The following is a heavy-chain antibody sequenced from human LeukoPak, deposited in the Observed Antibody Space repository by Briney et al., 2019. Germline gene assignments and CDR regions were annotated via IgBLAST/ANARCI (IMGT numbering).Heavy chain of an antibody. D-gene: IGHD3/OR15-3a*01. V-gene: IGHV1-18*01. CDR2: ISAYNGNT. CDR1: GYTFTSYD. CDR3: ARDLPDLRSTFDI. Sequence: ASVKVSCKASGYTFTSYDINWVRQATGQGLEWMGWISAYNGNTNYAQKLQGRVTMTTDTSTSTAYMELRSLRSEDTAVYYCARDLPDLRSTFDIWGQGTMVTVSS. J-gene: IGHJ3*02.